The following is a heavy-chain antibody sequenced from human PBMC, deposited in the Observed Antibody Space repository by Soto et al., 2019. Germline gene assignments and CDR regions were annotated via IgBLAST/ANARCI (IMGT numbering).Heavy chain of an antibody. CDR3: ARVGGVVVAATGYYYYGMDV. CDR2: ISSSSSYI. V-gene: IGHV3-21*01. CDR1: GFTCSSYS. J-gene: IGHJ6*02. Sequence: PGGSLRLSCAASGFTCSSYSMNWVRQAPGKGLEWGSSISSSSSYIYYADSVTGRFTISRDNAKNSLYLQMNSLRAEDTAVYYCARVGGVVVAATGYYYYGMDVWGQGTTVTVSS. D-gene: IGHD2-15*01.